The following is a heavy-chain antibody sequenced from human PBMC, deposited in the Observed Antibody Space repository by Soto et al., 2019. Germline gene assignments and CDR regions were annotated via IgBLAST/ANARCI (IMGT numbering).Heavy chain of an antibody. Sequence: QVQLVQSGAEVKKPGASVKVSCKASGYTFTSYGISWVRQAPGQGGEWMGWISAYNGKTNYAQKLQGRVTMTTDISTCTAYMELRSLRCDDTAVYYCARGGPLSFIAGAKTCYFDYWGQGTLVTVSS. V-gene: IGHV1-18*01. D-gene: IGHD6-13*01. CDR3: ARGGPLSFIAGAKTCYFDY. J-gene: IGHJ4*02. CDR1: GYTFTSYG. CDR2: ISAYNGKT.